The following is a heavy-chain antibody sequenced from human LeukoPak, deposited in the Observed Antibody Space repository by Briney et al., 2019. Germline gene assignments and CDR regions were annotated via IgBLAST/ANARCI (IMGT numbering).Heavy chain of an antibody. CDR2: SSGSGGST. D-gene: IGHD3-22*01. CDR3: AKSDIVVVIFDY. CDR1: GFTFSSYA. Sequence: GGSLRLSCAASGFTFSSYAMSWVRQAPGKGLEWVSGSSGSGGSTYYADSVKGRFTISRDNSKNTLYLQMNSLRAEDTAVYYCAKSDIVVVIFDYWGQGTLVTVSS. V-gene: IGHV3-23*01. J-gene: IGHJ4*02.